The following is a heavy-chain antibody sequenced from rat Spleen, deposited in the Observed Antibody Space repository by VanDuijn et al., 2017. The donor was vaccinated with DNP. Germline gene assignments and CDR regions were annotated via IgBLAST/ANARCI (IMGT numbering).Heavy chain of an antibody. CDR3: ARWKIGPHYFDYYSSPYYAMDA. J-gene: IGHJ4*01. V-gene: IGHV3-1*01. CDR2: IDYSGNT. Sequence: EVQLRESGPGLVKPSQSLSLTCSVTGFSITSKYWAWIRKLPGDKMEWTGYIDYSGNTGYNPSLKSRISITRDTSKNQFFLQLDSVTTEDTATYYCARWKIGPHYFDYYSSPYYAMDAWGQGTSVTVSS. CDR1: GFSITSKY. D-gene: IGHD1-2*01.